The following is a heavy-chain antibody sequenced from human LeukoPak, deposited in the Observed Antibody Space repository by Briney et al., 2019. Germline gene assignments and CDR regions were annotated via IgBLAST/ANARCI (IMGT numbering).Heavy chain of an antibody. V-gene: IGHV3-9*01. CDR3: ARGRGAGDLTHFDY. CDR1: GFTFDDYA. J-gene: IGHJ4*02. CDR2: ISWNSGNI. D-gene: IGHD6-19*01. Sequence: PGGSLRLSCAASGFTFDDYAMHWVRQAPGKGLEWVSDISWNSGNIGYADSVKGRFTISRDNAKNSLYLQMNSLRAEDTALYYCARGRGAGDLTHFDYWGQGTLVTVSS.